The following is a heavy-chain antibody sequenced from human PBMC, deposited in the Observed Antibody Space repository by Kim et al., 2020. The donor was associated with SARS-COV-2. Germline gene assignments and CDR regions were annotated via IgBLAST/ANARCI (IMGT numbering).Heavy chain of an antibody. V-gene: IGHV1-3*01. J-gene: IGHJ4*02. CDR1: GYTFTSYA. Sequence: ASVKVSCKASGYTFTSYAMHWVCQAPGQRLEWMGWINAGNGNTKYSQKFQGRVTITRDTSASTAYMELSSLRSEDTAVYYCARKGAVRAEYYFDYWGQGTLVTVSS. CDR3: ARKGAVRAEYYFDY. CDR2: INAGNGNT. D-gene: IGHD3-10*01.